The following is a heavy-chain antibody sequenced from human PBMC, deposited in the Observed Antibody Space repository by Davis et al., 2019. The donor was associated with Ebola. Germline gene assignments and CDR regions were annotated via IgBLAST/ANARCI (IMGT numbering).Heavy chain of an antibody. Sequence: GESLKISCAASGFTFSSYAMSWVRQAPGKGLEWVSAISGSGGSTYYADSVKGRFTISRDNSKNTLYLQMNSLRAEDTAVYYCARQYCTNGVCYSYYYYGMDVWGQGTTVTVSS. V-gene: IGHV3-23*01. CDR3: ARQYCTNGVCYSYYYYGMDV. CDR1: GFTFSSYA. CDR2: ISGSGGST. J-gene: IGHJ6*02. D-gene: IGHD2-8*01.